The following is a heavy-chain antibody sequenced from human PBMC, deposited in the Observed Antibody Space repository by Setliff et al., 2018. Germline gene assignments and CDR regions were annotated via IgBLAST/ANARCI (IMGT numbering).Heavy chain of an antibody. V-gene: IGHV1-18*01. Sequence: ASVKVSCKASGYTFSDYGITWVRQAPGQGLEWMGWISAYSGKAYYAQKLQDRATMTTDTSTGTAYLELRSLTSDDTAIYYCARLVRYCTRTSCQRTSGAELWGQGTLVTVSS. CDR3: ARLVRYCTRTSCQRTSGAEL. CDR2: ISAYSGKA. CDR1: GYTFSDYG. J-gene: IGHJ4*02. D-gene: IGHD2-2*01.